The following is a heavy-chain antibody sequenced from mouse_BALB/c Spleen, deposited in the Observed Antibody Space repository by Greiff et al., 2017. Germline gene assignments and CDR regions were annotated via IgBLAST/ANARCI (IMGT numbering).Heavy chain of an antibody. J-gene: IGHJ4*01. CDR1: GFTFSSYG. D-gene: IGHD1-1*01. CDR2: INSNGGST. V-gene: IGHV5-6-3*01. Sequence: EVKVVESGGGLVQPGGSLKLSCAASGFTFSSYGMSWVRQTPDKRLELVATINSNGGSTYYPDSVKGRFTISRDNAKNTLYLQMSSLKSEDTAMYYCARGGIYYYGSSYAMDYWGQGTSGTVSS. CDR3: ARGGIYYYGSSYAMDY.